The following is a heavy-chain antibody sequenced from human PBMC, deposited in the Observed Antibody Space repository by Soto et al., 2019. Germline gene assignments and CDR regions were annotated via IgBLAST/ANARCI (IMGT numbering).Heavy chain of an antibody. Sequence: GGSLRLSCAASGFTCSDYYMSWIRQAPGKGPEWIAHISTTSFTIYYADSVKGRFTISRDNDRNSLYLEMNSLRDEDTAVYYCARDRCYDGTCYSASDSWGQGTLVTVSS. D-gene: IGHD2-15*01. J-gene: IGHJ5*01. V-gene: IGHV3-11*04. CDR3: ARDRCYDGTCYSASDS. CDR2: ISTTSFTI. CDR1: GFTCSDYY.